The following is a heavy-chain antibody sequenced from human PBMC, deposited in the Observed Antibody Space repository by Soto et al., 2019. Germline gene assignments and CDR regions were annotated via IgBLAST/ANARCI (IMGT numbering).Heavy chain of an antibody. CDR2: FDPEDGET. V-gene: IGHV1-24*01. CDR3: ATAPLLWFGSNYFDY. CDR1: GYTLTELS. D-gene: IGHD3-10*01. Sequence: VKVSCKVSGYTLTELSMHWVRQALGKGLEWMGGFDPEDGETIYAQKFQGRVTMTEDTSTDTAYMELSSLRSEDTAVYYCATAPLLWFGSNYFDYWGQGTLVTVSS. J-gene: IGHJ4*02.